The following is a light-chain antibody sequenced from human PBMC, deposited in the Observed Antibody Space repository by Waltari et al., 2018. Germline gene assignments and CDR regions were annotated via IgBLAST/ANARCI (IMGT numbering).Light chain of an antibody. CDR1: QGISSY. CDR2: AAS. Sequence: DIQLTQSPSFLSASVGDRVTITCRAIQGISSYLTWFQQKPGKAPKLLIYAASTLQSGVPSRFSGSGSGTEFTLTISSLQPEDFATYYCHQVNSYPLTFGGGTKVEIK. J-gene: IGKJ4*01. V-gene: IGKV1-9*01. CDR3: HQVNSYPLT.